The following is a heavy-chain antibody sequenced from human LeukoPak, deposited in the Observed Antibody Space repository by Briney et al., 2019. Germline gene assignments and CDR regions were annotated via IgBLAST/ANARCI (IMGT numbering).Heavy chain of an antibody. CDR2: IYSRGST. V-gene: IGHV4-4*07. Sequence: SETLSLTCTVSGASISTYHWSWIRQPAGKGLEWSGRIYSRGSTNYNPSLKSRVTMSVDTSSNQFSSKLTSGTAADTAVYYCARDYDKAFDYWGQGTLVTVSS. CDR3: ARDYDKAFDY. CDR1: GASISTYH. D-gene: IGHD3-9*01. J-gene: IGHJ4*02.